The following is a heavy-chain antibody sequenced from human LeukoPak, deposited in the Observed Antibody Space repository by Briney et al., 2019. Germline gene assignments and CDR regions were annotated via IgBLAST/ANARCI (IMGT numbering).Heavy chain of an antibody. J-gene: IGHJ4*02. D-gene: IGHD6-19*01. CDR2: IYYSGST. CDR3: ARDGTQWLVPYYFDY. Sequence: SETLFLTCTVSGDSISSSSYYWGWIRQPPGKELEWTGSIYYSGSTYYNPSLKSRVTISVDTSKNQFSLKLSSVTAADTAVYYCARDGTQWLVPYYFDYWGQGTLVTVSS. CDR1: GDSISSSSYY. V-gene: IGHV4-39*07.